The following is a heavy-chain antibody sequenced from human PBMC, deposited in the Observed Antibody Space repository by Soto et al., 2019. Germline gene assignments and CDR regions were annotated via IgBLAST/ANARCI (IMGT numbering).Heavy chain of an antibody. CDR1: GFTVSRNY. CDR2: IYSGGNT. Sequence: EVQLVESGGGLIQPGGSLRLACAASGFTVSRNYMSWVRQAPGRGLEWVSVIYSGGNTYYADSVKGRFTITRDNSKNSLYLQMNSVRGEDTAVYYCARVTRGVRQYYFDYWGQGTLVTASS. D-gene: IGHD3-10*01. V-gene: IGHV3-53*01. J-gene: IGHJ4*02. CDR3: ARVTRGVRQYYFDY.